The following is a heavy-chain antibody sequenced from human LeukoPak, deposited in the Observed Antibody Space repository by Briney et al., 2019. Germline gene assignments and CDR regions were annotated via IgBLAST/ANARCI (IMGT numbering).Heavy chain of an antibody. CDR1: GFTFSSYA. Sequence: GRSLRLSCAASGFTFSSYAMSWVRQAPGKGLEWVSTISGSGGSTYYADSVKGRFTISRDNSKNTLYLQMNSLRAEDTAVYYCAKESSYYDILTGYYSRSFDYWGQGTLVTVSS. D-gene: IGHD3-9*01. CDR2: ISGSGGST. CDR3: AKESSYYDILTGYYSRSFDY. J-gene: IGHJ4*02. V-gene: IGHV3-23*01.